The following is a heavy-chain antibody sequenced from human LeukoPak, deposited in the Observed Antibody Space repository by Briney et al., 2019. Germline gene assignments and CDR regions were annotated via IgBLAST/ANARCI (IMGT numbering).Heavy chain of an antibody. Sequence: GGSLRLSCAASGFTFSSYWMSWVRQAPGKGLEWVAVISYDGSNKYYADSVKGRFTISRDNSKNTLYLQMNSLRAEDTAVYYCAREDYGGNSEGFDYWGQGTLVTVSS. CDR2: ISYDGSNK. CDR1: GFTFSSYW. D-gene: IGHD4-23*01. V-gene: IGHV3-30-3*01. CDR3: AREDYGGNSEGFDY. J-gene: IGHJ4*02.